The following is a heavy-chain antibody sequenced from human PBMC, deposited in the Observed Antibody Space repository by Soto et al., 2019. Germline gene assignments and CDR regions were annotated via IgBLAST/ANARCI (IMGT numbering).Heavy chain of an antibody. CDR2: ISAYNGNT. CDR3: ARDHCSGGSCYRYYYGMDV. Sequence: ASVKVSCKASGYTFTSYGISWVRQAPGQGLEWMGWISAYNGNTNYAQKLQGRVTMTTDTSTSTAYMELRSLRSDDTAVYYCARDHCSGGSCYRYYYGMDVWGQGTTVTVSS. J-gene: IGHJ6*02. V-gene: IGHV1-18*01. CDR1: GYTFTSYG. D-gene: IGHD2-15*01.